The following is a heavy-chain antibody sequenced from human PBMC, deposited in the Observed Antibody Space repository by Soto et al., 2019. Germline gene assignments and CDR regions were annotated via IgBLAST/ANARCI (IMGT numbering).Heavy chain of an antibody. CDR2: MNPGSGDT. J-gene: IGHJ5*02. V-gene: IGHV1-8*01. CDR1: GYSFTNND. Sequence: QVQLVQSGAEVREPGASVKVSCKASGYSFTNNDVTWVRQATGQGLEWMGWMNPGSGDTGYAQKFQGIVTMTRDISIATAYMELSSLRSDDTAIYYCARMATFGSLNWFDPWGQGTLVTVSS. D-gene: IGHD3-16*01. CDR3: ARMATFGSLNWFDP.